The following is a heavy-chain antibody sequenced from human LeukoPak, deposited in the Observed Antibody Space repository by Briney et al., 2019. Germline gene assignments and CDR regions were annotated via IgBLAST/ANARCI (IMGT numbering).Heavy chain of an antibody. CDR2: IYYSGST. CDR3: ASLGSRGYSYARDYYCYMDV. Sequence: SETLSLTCTVSGGSISGYYWGWIRQPPGKGLEWIGSIYYSGSTYYNPSLKSRVTISVDTSKNQFSLQLSSVTAADTAVYYCASLGSRGYSYARDYYCYMDVWGKGTTVTVSS. V-gene: IGHV4-39*01. D-gene: IGHD5-18*01. CDR1: GGSISGYY. J-gene: IGHJ6*03.